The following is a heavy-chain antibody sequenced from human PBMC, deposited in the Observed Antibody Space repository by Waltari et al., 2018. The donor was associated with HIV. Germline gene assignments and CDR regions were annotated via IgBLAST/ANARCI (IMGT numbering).Heavy chain of an antibody. Sequence: QVQLVQSGAEVKKPGSSVTVSCKTSGGTFSNYAVYWVRQAPGQGLELVGQIIPIFGTTNYAQKFQGRVTITAGESTGTVYMELRSLRSEVTAMYYCARSSPGDDFWSGKLVSWGQGTQVTVSS. CDR1: GGTFSNYA. CDR3: ARSSPGDDFWSGKLVS. V-gene: IGHV1-69*01. CDR2: IIPIFGTT. J-gene: IGHJ5*02. D-gene: IGHD3-3*01.